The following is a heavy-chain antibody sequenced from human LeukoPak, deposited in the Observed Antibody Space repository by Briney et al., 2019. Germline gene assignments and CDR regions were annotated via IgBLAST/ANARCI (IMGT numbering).Heavy chain of an antibody. V-gene: IGHV3-21*01. Sequence: GGSLRLSCAASGFTLSSSAMNWVRQAPGKGLEWVSSINNVGSHIYYAGSVKGRFTISRDNTKNSLYLQMNSLRAEDTAVYYCARVRQQLGDYWGQGTLVTVSS. CDR1: GFTLSSSA. CDR2: INNVGSHI. CDR3: ARVRQQLGDY. J-gene: IGHJ4*02. D-gene: IGHD6-13*01.